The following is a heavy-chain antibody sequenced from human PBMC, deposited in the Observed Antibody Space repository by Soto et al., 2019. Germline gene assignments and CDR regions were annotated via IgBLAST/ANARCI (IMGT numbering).Heavy chain of an antibody. CDR2: MNPNSGNT. CDR3: ARGRYHSGSHGNWFDP. CDR1: GYTFTSYD. V-gene: IGHV1-8*01. J-gene: IGHJ5*02. Sequence: QVQLVQSGAEVKKPGASVKVSCKASGYTFTSYDINWVRQATGQGLEWMGWMNPNSGNTGYAQKFQGRVTMTRNTSISTAYMELSSLRSEDTAVYYCARGRYHSGSHGNWFDPWGQGTLVTVSS. D-gene: IGHD1-26*01.